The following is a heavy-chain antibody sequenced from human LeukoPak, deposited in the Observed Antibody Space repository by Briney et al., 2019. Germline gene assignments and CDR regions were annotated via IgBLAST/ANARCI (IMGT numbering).Heavy chain of an antibody. CDR2: INHSGST. CDR1: GFTFSDYY. V-gene: IGHV4-34*08. Sequence: PGGSLRLSCAASGFTFSDYYMSWIRQPPGKGLEWIGEINHSGSTNYNPSLESRVTISVDTSKNQFSLKLSSVTAADTAVYYCAGHLRWWDYWGQGTLVTVSS. CDR3: AGHLRWWDY. J-gene: IGHJ4*02. D-gene: IGHD5/OR15-5a*01.